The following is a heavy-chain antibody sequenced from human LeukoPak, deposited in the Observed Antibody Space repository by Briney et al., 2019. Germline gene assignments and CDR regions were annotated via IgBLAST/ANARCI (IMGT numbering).Heavy chain of an antibody. D-gene: IGHD2-2*01. CDR1: GGSISSSSYY. CDR2: IYYSGST. CDR3: AGTYCSSTSCYERRTDWFDP. J-gene: IGHJ5*02. Sequence: SETLSLTCTVSGGSISSSSYYWGWIRQPPGKGLEWIGSIYYSGSTYYNPSLKSRVTISVDTSKNQFSLKLSSVTAADTAVYYCAGTYCSSTSCYERRTDWFDPWGQGTLVTVSS. V-gene: IGHV4-39*01.